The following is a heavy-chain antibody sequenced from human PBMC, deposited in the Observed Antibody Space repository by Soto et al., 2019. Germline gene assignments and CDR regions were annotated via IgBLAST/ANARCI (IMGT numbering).Heavy chain of an antibody. J-gene: IGHJ4*02. CDR3: VKDRWIDY. V-gene: IGHV3-64D*06. CDR2: ISSNGGST. D-gene: IGHD2-15*01. CDR1: GFIFTNYA. Sequence: GGSLRLSGSASGFIFTNYAMHWVRQAPGKGLEYVSSISSNGGSTYYADSVKGRFIISRDNSKNTLYLQMSSLTIEDTAVYYCVKDRWIDYWGQGTLVTVSS.